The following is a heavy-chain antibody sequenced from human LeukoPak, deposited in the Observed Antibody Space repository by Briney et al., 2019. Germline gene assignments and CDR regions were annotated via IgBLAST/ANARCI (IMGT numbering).Heavy chain of an antibody. CDR1: GFTFDDYA. CDR2: MSWNSGNI. V-gene: IGHV3-9*01. D-gene: IGHD2-2*01. Sequence: SGGPLRLPCAASGFTFDDYAMHWVRQAPGKGLEWVSGMSWNSGNIGYADSVKGRFTISRDNAKNSLYLQMNSLRAEDTALYYCAKGLVPAAHYYYYGRDVWGQGTTVTVSS. CDR3: AKGLVPAAHYYYYGRDV. J-gene: IGHJ6*02.